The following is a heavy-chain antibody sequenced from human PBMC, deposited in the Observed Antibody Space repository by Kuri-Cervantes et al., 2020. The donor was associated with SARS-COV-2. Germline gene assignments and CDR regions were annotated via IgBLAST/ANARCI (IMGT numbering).Heavy chain of an antibody. Sequence: ASVKVSCKASGYTFTGYYMHWVRQAPGQGLEWMGWINPNSGGTNYAQKFQGRVTMTRGTSISTAYMELSSVTAADTAVYYCARDRSRAFDIWGQGTMVTVSS. V-gene: IGHV1-2*02. CDR2: INPNSGGT. J-gene: IGHJ3*02. CDR3: ARDRSRAFDI. CDR1: GYTFTGYY.